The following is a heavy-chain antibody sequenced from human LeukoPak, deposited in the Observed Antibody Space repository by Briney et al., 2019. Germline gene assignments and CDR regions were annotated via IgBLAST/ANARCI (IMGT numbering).Heavy chain of an antibody. V-gene: IGHV1-69*13. J-gene: IGHJ4*02. CDR3: ARASYDIVATIYYY. D-gene: IGHD5-12*01. CDR2: IIPIFGTA. Sequence: SVKVSCKASGGTFKNYAISWVRQAPGQGLEWMGGIIPIFGTANYAQKFQGRVTITADESTSTAYMELSSLRSEDTAVYYCARASYDIVATIYYYWGQGTLVTVSS. CDR1: GGTFKNYA.